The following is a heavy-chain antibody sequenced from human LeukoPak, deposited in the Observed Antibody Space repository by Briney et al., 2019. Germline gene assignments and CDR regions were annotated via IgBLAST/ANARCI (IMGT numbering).Heavy chain of an antibody. V-gene: IGHV1-2*02. D-gene: IGHD3-3*01. Sequence: ASVKVSCKASGYTFTGYYMHWVRQAPGQGLEWMGWINPSSGGTNYAQKFQGRVTMTRDTSISTAYMELSRLRSDDTAVYYCARTASITIFGVPFPGYWGQGTLVTVSS. CDR1: GYTFTGYY. CDR3: ARTASITIFGVPFPGY. J-gene: IGHJ4*02. CDR2: INPSSGGT.